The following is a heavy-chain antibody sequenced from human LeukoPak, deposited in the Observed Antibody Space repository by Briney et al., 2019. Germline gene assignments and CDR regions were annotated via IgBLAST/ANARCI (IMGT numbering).Heavy chain of an antibody. CDR1: GFTFSSYS. V-gene: IGHV3-48*01. J-gene: IGHJ4*02. D-gene: IGHD4-17*01. CDR3: ARDNYGDYGDY. CDR2: ISSSSSTI. Sequence: GGSLRLSCAASGFTFSSYSMNWVRQAPGKGLEWVSYISSSSSTIYYADSVKGRFTISRDNAKNPLYLQMNSLRAEDTAVYYCARDNYGDYGDYWGQGTLVTVSS.